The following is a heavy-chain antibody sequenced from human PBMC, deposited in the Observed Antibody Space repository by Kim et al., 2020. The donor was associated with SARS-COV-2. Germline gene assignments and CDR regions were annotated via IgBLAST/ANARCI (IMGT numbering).Heavy chain of an antibody. J-gene: IGHJ5*02. Sequence: GGSLRLSCAASGFTSSDYYMAWIRQAPGKGLEWIAYISGSGTSISYADSVKGRFTISRDSASNSVFLQMTILRVEDTAVYYCARDGLLYFGERGWFDPWG. D-gene: IGHD3-10*01. CDR1: GFTSSDYY. CDR3: ARDGLLYFGERGWFDP. CDR2: ISGSGTSI. V-gene: IGHV3-11*01.